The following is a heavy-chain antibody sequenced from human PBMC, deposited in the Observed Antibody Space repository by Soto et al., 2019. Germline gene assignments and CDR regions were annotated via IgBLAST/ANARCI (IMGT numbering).Heavy chain of an antibody. D-gene: IGHD2-15*01. CDR1: GFTFRTYD. J-gene: IGHJ5*02. CDR2: ISYDASNT. Sequence: GGSLGLSCAASGFTFRTYDMYWVRQAPGNGLEWVAVISYDASNTYYADSVKGRFSIPRDNSKNTVYLQMNSLGGEDTAVYYCARQGLPHHNWFDPWGQGTLVTVSS. V-gene: IGHV3-30*03. CDR3: ARQGLPHHNWFDP.